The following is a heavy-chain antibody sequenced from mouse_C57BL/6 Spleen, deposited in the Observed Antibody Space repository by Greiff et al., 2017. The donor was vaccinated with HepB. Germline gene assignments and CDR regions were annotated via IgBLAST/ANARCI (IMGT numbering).Heavy chain of an antibody. V-gene: IGHV1-80*01. CDR2: IYPGDGDT. J-gene: IGHJ3*01. CDR1: GYAFSSYW. CDR3: ACMVTTVY. Sequence: VQLQQSGAELVKSGASVKISCKAPGYAFSSYWMNWVKQRPGKGLEWIGQIYPGDGDTNYNGKFKGTATLSADKSSITAYMQLSSLTSEACAVYFCACMVTTVYGGQGTLVTVSA. D-gene: IGHD2-2*01.